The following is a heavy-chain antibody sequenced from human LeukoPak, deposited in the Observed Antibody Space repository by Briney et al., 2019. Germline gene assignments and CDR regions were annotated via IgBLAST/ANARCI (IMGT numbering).Heavy chain of an antibody. CDR1: GYTFTSYG. Sequence: ASVKVSCKASGYTFTSYGISWVRQAPGQGLEWMGWISAYNGNTNYAQRLQGRVTMTTDTSTSTAYMELRSLRSDDTAVYYCARDHITGPPYSSGYHPGWYFDLWGRGTLVTVSS. D-gene: IGHD3-22*01. J-gene: IGHJ2*01. V-gene: IGHV1-18*01. CDR2: ISAYNGNT. CDR3: ARDHITGPPYSSGYHPGWYFDL.